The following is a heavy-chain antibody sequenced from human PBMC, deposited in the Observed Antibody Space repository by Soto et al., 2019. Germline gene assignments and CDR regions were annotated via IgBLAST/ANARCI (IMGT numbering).Heavy chain of an antibody. CDR1: GGSISSSSYY. Sequence: SETLSLTCTVSGGSISSSSYYWGWIRQPPGKGLEWIGSIYYSGSTYYNPSLKSRVTISVDTSKNQFSLKLSSVTAADTAVYYCAGHGGYSYGHYYYYYGMDVWGQGTTVVVAS. D-gene: IGHD5-18*01. CDR2: IYYSGST. J-gene: IGHJ6*02. V-gene: IGHV4-39*01. CDR3: AGHGGYSYGHYYYYYGMDV.